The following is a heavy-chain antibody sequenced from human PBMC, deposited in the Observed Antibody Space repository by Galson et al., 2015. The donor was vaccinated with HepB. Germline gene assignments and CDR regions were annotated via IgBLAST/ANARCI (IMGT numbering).Heavy chain of an antibody. D-gene: IGHD5-18*01. Sequence: ETLSLTCAVYGGSFSGYYWSWIRQPPGKGLEWVGEVIHSGSTNYNPSLKSRVTISVDTSKNQFSLKLSSVTAADTAVYYCARQYSYGRNYFDYWGQGTLVTVSS. CDR1: GGSFSGYY. CDR3: ARQYSYGRNYFDY. CDR2: VIHSGST. V-gene: IGHV4-34*12. J-gene: IGHJ4*02.